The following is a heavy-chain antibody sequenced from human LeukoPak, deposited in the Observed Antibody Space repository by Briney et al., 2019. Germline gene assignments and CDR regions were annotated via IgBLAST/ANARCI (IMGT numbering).Heavy chain of an antibody. V-gene: IGHV4-4*07. Sequence: SSETLSLTCTVSGGSIGSYYWSWIRQPAGKGLEWLGRIYTSGGTVYNPSLKSRVTMSVDTSKNQFSLKLSSVTAADTAVYYCARRVFYYDTSGRGYYFDYWGQGTPVTVSS. J-gene: IGHJ4*02. CDR2: IYTSGGT. CDR3: ARRVFYYDTSGRGYYFDY. D-gene: IGHD3-22*01. CDR1: GGSIGSYY.